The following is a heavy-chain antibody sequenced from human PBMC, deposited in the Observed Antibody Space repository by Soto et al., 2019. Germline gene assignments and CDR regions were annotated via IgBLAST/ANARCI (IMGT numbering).Heavy chain of an antibody. CDR2: VDPNGGGS. D-gene: IGHD4-17*01. V-gene: IGHV1-2*04. Sequence: ASVKVSCKTSGYSFTEYKLHWVRHAPGQGLEWMGWVDPNGGGSNSAQKFQGSVTMTWDTSITTAYLDLTRLTTNDTATYFCATWVDYGDFEGFAFWGQGTLVTVSS. J-gene: IGHJ4*01. CDR3: ATWVDYGDFEGFAF. CDR1: GYSFTEYK.